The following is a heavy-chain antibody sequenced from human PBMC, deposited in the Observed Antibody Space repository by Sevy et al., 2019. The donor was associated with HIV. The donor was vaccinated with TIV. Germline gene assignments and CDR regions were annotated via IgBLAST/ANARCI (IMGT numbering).Heavy chain of an antibody. CDR3: TRQGDIVLVPAAIRGAFDI. D-gene: IGHD2-2*01. V-gene: IGHV3-73*01. Sequence: GGSLRLSCAASGFTFSGSAMHWVRQASGKGLEWVGRIRSEANSYATAYAASVKGRFTISRDDSKNTAYLQMNSLKTEDTAVYYCTRQGDIVLVPAAIRGAFDIWGQGTMVTVSS. J-gene: IGHJ3*02. CDR2: IRSEANSYAT. CDR1: GFTFSGSA.